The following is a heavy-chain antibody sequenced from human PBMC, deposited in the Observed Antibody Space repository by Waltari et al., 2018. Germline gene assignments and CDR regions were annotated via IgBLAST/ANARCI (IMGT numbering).Heavy chain of an antibody. CDR2: IYFAGST. D-gene: IGHD6-13*01. Sequence: QLQLRESGPGLLKPSETLSLTCSVSGDSIGSGYYYWGWIRQAPGKGLEWIGGIYFAGSTDYNPALRSRLTISVDTSKNQFSLRLRSVTAADTAVYYGAGEVGGSSWSTTPRGDAFDIWGQGTMVTVSS. CDR3: AGEVGGSSWSTTPRGDAFDI. CDR1: GDSIGSGYYY. V-gene: IGHV4-39*07. J-gene: IGHJ3*02.